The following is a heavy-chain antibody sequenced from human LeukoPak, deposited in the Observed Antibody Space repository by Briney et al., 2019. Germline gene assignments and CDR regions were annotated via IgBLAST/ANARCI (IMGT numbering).Heavy chain of an antibody. Sequence: SETLSLTCAVYGGSFSGYYWSWIRQPPGKGLEWIGEINHSGSTNYNPSLKSRVTISVDTTKDQFSLKLSSVTAADTAFYYCSRYDSDTGDFDPWGQGTLVTISS. CDR3: SRYDSDTGDFDP. V-gene: IGHV4-34*01. D-gene: IGHD3-10*01. CDR1: GGSFSGYY. CDR2: INHSGST. J-gene: IGHJ5*02.